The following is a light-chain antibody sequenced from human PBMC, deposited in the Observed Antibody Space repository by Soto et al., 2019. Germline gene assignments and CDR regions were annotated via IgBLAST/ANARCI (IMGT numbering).Light chain of an antibody. CDR2: DVS. CDR3: SSYAGTHIV. CDR1: SSDVGGYNY. V-gene: IGLV2-8*01. Sequence: PGLTHPRSASGSPGRSVTIYYTGTSSDVGGYNYVSWYQQHPGKAPKLMIYDVSSRPSGVPDRFSGSKSGNTASLTVSGLQAEDEADYYCSSYAGTHIVFGTGTKVTVL. J-gene: IGLJ1*01.